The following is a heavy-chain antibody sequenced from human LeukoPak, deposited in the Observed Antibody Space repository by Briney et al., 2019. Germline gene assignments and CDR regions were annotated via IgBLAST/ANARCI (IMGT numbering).Heavy chain of an antibody. CDR3: EKDLKPGGLDV. D-gene: IGHD7-27*01. CDR2: IIWNGATI. CDR1: GFTFGEYA. J-gene: IGHJ6*02. V-gene: IGHV3-9*01. Sequence: PGGSLRLSCAGSGFTFGEYAMHWVRQAPGKGLEWVSGIIWNGATICYADSVKGRFTVSRDNAKNSMYLQMDSLRTEDTALYYCEKDLKPGGLDVWGQGTTVTVSS.